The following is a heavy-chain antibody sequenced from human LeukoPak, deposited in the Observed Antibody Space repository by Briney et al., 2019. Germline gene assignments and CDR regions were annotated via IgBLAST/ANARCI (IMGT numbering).Heavy chain of an antibody. D-gene: IGHD1-26*01. CDR2: INAGNGNT. CDR1: GYTFTSYA. CDR3: ARWESRSFDY. Sequence: ASVKASSKASGYTFTSYAMHWVRQAPGQRLAWMGWINAGNGNTKYSQKFQGRVTITRDTSASTAYMELSSLRSEDTAVYYCARWESRSFDYWGQGTLVTVSS. V-gene: IGHV1-3*01. J-gene: IGHJ4*02.